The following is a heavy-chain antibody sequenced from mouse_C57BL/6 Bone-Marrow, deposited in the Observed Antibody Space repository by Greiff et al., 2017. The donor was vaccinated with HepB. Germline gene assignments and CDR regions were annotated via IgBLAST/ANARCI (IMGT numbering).Heavy chain of an antibody. V-gene: IGHV1-15*01. J-gene: IGHJ2*01. CDR3: TRADYYGSSYVRYFDY. CDR2: IDPETGGT. Sequence: QVQLQQSGAELVRPGASVTLSCKASGYTFTDYEMHWVKQTPVHGLEWIGAIDPETGGTSYNQKFKGKATLTADKSSSTAYMELRSLTSEDSAVYYCTRADYYGSSYVRYFDYWGQGTTLTVSS. CDR1: GYTFTDYE. D-gene: IGHD1-1*01.